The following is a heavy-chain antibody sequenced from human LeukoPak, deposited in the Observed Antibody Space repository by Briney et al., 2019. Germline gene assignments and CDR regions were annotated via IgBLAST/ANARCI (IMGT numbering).Heavy chain of an antibody. Sequence: GWSLRLSCAASGFTFSSYAMSWVRQAPGKGLAWVSAIRGSGGGTYHADSVKGRFTISRDNSKNTLYLQMNSLRDENTALYYCAKAGIGVVGYFDYWGQGTLVTVSS. V-gene: IGHV3-23*01. CDR1: GFTFSSYA. D-gene: IGHD6-19*01. CDR3: AKAGIGVVGYFDY. J-gene: IGHJ4*02. CDR2: IRGSGGGT.